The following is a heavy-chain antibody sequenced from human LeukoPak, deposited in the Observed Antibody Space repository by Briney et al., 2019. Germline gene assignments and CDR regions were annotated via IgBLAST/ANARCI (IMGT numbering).Heavy chain of an antibody. CDR2: ISSSSSYI. J-gene: IGHJ2*01. V-gene: IGHV3-21*01. CDR1: GFTVSSNY. D-gene: IGHD3-9*01. Sequence: PGGSLRLSCAASGFTVSSNYMNWVRQAPGKGLEWVSSISSSSSYIYYADSVKGRFTISRDNAKNSLYLQMNSLRAEDTAVYYCARDRKAQYYDILTGYYRYWYFDLWGRGTLVTVSS. CDR3: ARDRKAQYYDILTGYYRYWYFDL.